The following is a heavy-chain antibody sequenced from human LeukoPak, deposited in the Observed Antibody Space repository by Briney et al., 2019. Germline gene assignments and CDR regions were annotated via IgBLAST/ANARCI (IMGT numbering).Heavy chain of an antibody. V-gene: IGHV3-30*04. CDR2: ISYDGSKK. Sequence: GRSLRLSYAASGFTFSSYAMHWVRQAPGKGLEWVAVISYDGSKKYYADSVKGQFTISRDNSKNTLYLQMNSLRAEDTAVYYCARDFDYWGQGTLVTVSS. J-gene: IGHJ4*02. CDR3: ARDFDY. CDR1: GFTFSSYA.